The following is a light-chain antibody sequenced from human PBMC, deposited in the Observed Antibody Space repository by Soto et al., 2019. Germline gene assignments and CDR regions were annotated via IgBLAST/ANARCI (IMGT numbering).Light chain of an antibody. J-gene: IGKJ1*01. CDR3: HQYGSSPST. CDR2: GAS. CDR1: QSVSSSS. Sequence: EIVLSLSLGTLSLYPGERATLSCRASQSVSSSSLAWYQQKPGQAPRLLIYGASSRATGIPDRFSGSGSGTDFTLTISRLEPEDFALYYCHQYGSSPSTFGLGSMADVK. V-gene: IGKV3-20*01.